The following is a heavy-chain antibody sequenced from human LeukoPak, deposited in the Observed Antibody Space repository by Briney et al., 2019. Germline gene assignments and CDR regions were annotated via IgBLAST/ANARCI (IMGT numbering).Heavy chain of an antibody. CDR2: IKNDGSGT. D-gene: IGHD6-19*01. CDR1: GYTFSSNW. Sequence: GGSLRLSCVASGYTFSSNWTHWVRQAPGKGLMWVSRIKNDGSGTYADSVKGRFTISRDNDKNTLYLQMNNLRVEDTAVYYCARAEVAGTFGYWGQGTLVTVSS. V-gene: IGHV3-74*01. J-gene: IGHJ4*02. CDR3: ARAEVAGTFGY.